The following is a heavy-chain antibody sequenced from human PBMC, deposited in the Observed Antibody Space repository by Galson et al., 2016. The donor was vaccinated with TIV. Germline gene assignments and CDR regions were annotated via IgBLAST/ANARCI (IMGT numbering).Heavy chain of an antibody. J-gene: IGHJ6*02. D-gene: IGHD2-2*02. CDR3: ARDCTSTTCHIYYYGMDV. CDR1: GYSISSGYY. CDR2: IYHTGST. Sequence: LSLTCTVSGYSISSGYYWGWIRQPPGKGLEWIGNIYHTGSTYSNPSLRSRLTMSVDTSKNQLSLILSSVTAADTAVYYCARDCTSTTCHIYYYGMDVWGQGATVTVSS. V-gene: IGHV4-38-2*02.